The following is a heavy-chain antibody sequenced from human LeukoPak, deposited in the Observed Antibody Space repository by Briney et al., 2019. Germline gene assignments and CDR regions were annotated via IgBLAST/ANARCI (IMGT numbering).Heavy chain of an antibody. CDR3: PGVSILWWRLLHNWFDP. J-gene: IGHJ5*02. V-gene: IGHV3-30*03. D-gene: IGHD2-21*02. CDR1: GFTFRTYS. Sequence: GGSLRLSCAASGFTFRTYSIHWVRQAPGKGLEWVTVVSADGRTQLYSDSVKGRFTVSRDNSLNTLHLQMNSLKTEDTAVYYRPGVSILWWRLLHNWFDPWGQGTLVTVSS. CDR2: VSADGRTQ.